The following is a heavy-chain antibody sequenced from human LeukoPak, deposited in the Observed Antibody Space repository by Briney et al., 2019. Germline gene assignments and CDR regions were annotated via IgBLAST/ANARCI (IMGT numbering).Heavy chain of an antibody. CDR3: VRDFSGESGYGGY. J-gene: IGHJ4*01. CDR1: GFIYKDYA. CDR2: ISPRGTYK. V-gene: IGHV3-21*01. D-gene: IGHD5-12*01. Sequence: PGGSLRLSCATSGFIYKDYAMNWVRQAPGKGLEWVASISPRGTYKFYADSIKGRFTISRDDAEKSLYLQMNSLRAEDTAPYFCVRDFSGESGYGGYWGQGTQVTVSA.